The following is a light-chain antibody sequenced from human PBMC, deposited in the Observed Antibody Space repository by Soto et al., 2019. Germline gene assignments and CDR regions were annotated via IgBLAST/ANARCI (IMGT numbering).Light chain of an antibody. J-gene: IGLJ1*01. Sequence: QSVLTQPASVSGSPGQSITISCTGTSSDVGAYDFVSWYQQHPDKAPKLMIYEVRNRPSGVSNRFSGSKSANTATLTISGLQAADEADYYCSSYTTSSTRVFGTGTKVTVL. CDR2: EVR. CDR3: SSYTTSSTRV. V-gene: IGLV2-14*03. CDR1: SSDVGAYDF.